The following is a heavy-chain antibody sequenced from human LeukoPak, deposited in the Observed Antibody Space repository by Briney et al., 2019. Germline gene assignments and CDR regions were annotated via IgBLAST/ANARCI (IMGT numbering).Heavy chain of an antibody. CDR3: AIENYYDSSGYSKAFDY. J-gene: IGHJ4*02. CDR2: IEPNSGGA. CDR1: GYTFTVKF. D-gene: IGHD3-22*01. Sequence: ASVKASCKTSGYTFTVKFSHWLRQAPGQGLEWMGGIEPNSGGAVYGQNFRGRVTVTRDTSVSTAYMELSRLRSDDTAVYCCAIENYYDSSGYSKAFDYWGREPWSPSPQ. V-gene: IGHV1-2*02.